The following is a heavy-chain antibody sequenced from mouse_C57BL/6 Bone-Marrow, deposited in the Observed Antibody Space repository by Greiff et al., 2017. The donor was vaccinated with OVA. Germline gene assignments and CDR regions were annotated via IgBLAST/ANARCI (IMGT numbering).Heavy chain of an antibody. J-gene: IGHJ3*01. CDR3: ARDSSGYWFAY. CDR1: GFSLSTSGMG. Sequence: QVTLKESGPGILQSSQTLSLTCSFSGFSLSTSGMGVSWIRQPPGKGLEWLAHIYWDDDKCYNPSLKSRLTISKDTSRNQVFLKITSVDTADTATYYCARDSSGYWFAYWGQGTLVTVSA. D-gene: IGHD3-2*02. CDR2: IYWDDDK. V-gene: IGHV8-12*01.